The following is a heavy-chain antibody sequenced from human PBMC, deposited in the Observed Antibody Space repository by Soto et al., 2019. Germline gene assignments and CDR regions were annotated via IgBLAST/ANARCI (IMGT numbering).Heavy chain of an antibody. J-gene: IGHJ2*01. V-gene: IGHV4-59*01. CDR1: GGSINFYY. Sequence: QVQLQESGPGLVKPSETLSLTCTVSGGSINFYYWNWIRQPPGKGLEWIGHSYYSGTTNYNPSLESRVMISIETSKNQFSLNLQSVTPADTAVYYCARGGGKYFDFWGRGTLVTVSS. CDR2: SYYSGTT. D-gene: IGHD1-26*01. CDR3: ARGGGKYFDF.